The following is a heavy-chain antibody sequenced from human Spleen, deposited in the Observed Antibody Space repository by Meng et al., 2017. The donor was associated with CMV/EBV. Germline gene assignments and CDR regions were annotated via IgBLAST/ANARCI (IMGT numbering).Heavy chain of an antibody. J-gene: IGHJ4*02. Sequence: GESLKISCATSGFNFDVYAMTWVRQAPGKGLEWVSGFNWNGASTHYADSVKGRFTISRDNAKNSLILQMHSLGAVDTALYYCARHFCSSTSCALDYWGQGTLVTVSS. CDR3: ARHFCSSTSCALDY. CDR2: FNWNGAST. V-gene: IGHV3-20*04. D-gene: IGHD2-2*01. CDR1: GFNFDVYA.